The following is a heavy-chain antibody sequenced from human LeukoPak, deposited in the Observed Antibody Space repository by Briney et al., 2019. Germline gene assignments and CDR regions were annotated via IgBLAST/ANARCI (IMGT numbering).Heavy chain of an antibody. D-gene: IGHD3-10*01. J-gene: IGHJ4*02. CDR1: GGSISSYY. CDR3: ARVPDYYGSGSYSALDY. Sequence: SETLSLTCTVSGGSISSYYWSWLRQPPGKGLEWIGYIYYSGSTNYNPSLKSRVTLSVDTSKNQFSLKLSSVTAADTAVYYCARVPDYYGSGSYSALDYWGQGTLVTVSS. V-gene: IGHV4-59*01. CDR2: IYYSGST.